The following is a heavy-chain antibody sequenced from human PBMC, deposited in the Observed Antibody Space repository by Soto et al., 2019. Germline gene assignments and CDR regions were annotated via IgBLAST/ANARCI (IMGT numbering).Heavy chain of an antibody. CDR2: IDPGDSYT. J-gene: IGHJ6*02. V-gene: IGHV5-10-1*01. D-gene: IGHD3-10*01. Sequence: GESLKISCKGSGYSFTSYWISWVRQMPGKGLEWMGRIDPGDSYTNYSPSFQGHVTISAGKSISTAYLQWSSLKASDTAMYYCARQKVLLWFGESTDRYYYGMDVWGQGTTVTVSS. CDR1: GYSFTSYW. CDR3: ARQKVLLWFGESTDRYYYGMDV.